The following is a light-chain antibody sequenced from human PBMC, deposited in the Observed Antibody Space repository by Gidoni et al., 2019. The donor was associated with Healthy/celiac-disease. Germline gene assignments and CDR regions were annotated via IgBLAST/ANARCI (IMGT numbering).Light chain of an antibody. Sequence: SYGLTQPPSVSLSPGQTASITCSGDKLGDKYACWYQQKPGQSPVLVIYQDSKRPSGIPERFSGSNSGNTATLTISGTQAMDEADYYCQAWDSSTRYVFGTGTKVTVL. CDR3: QAWDSSTRYV. V-gene: IGLV3-1*01. CDR1: KLGDKY. J-gene: IGLJ1*01. CDR2: QDS.